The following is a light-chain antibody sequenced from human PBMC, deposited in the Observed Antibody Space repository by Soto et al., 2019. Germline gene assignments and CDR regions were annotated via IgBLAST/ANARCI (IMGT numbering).Light chain of an antibody. CDR3: SSYAGSNTHVL. V-gene: IGLV2-11*01. Sequence: QSALTQPRSVSGSPGQSVTISCTGTSSDVGGYNYVSWYQQHPGKAPKLMIYDVSKRPSGVPDRFSGSQSGNTASLTISGLQAEDEAEYYCSSYAGSNTHVLFGGGTKVTVL. J-gene: IGLJ2*01. CDR1: SSDVGGYNY. CDR2: DVS.